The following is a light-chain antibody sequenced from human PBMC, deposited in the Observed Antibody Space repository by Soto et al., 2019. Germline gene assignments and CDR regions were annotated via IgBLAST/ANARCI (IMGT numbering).Light chain of an antibody. J-gene: IGLJ3*02. CDR2: EVS. Sequence: QSVLTQPASVPGSPGQSITISCTGTSSDVGGYNYVSWYQQHPGKAPKLMIYEVSNRPSGVSNRFSGSKSGNTASLTISGLQAEDEADYYCSSYTSSSTWVFGGGTNVTVL. CDR1: SSDVGGYNY. CDR3: SSYTSSSTWV. V-gene: IGLV2-14*01.